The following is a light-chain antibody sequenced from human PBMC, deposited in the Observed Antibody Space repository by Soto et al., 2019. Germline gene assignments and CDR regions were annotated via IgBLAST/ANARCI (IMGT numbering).Light chain of an antibody. V-gene: IGLV1-40*01. CDR3: QSFGSSLSGYV. J-gene: IGLJ1*01. CDR1: SSNIGAGYD. CDR2: GNS. Sequence: QSFLTQPPSVSGAPGQRVTISCTGSSSNIGAGYDVHWYQQVPGTAPKLLIYGNSNRPSGVPDRFSGSKSGTSASLAITGLQAEDEADYYCQSFGSSLSGYVFGTGTKVTVL.